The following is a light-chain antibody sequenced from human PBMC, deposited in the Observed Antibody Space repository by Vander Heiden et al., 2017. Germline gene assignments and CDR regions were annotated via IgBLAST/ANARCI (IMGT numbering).Light chain of an antibody. J-gene: IGKJ3*01. Sequence: AIRMTQSPSSFSASTGDRVTITCRASQDISSYLAWYQQKPGKVPKLLIYAASTLQSGVPSRFIGSGTGTDFTLTISCLQSEDFATYYCQQDYNNPFTFGPGTKVDI. CDR2: AAS. CDR3: QQDYNNPFT. CDR1: QDISSY. V-gene: IGKV1-8*01.